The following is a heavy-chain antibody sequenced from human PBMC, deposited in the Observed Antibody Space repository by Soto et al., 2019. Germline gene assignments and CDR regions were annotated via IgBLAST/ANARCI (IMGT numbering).Heavy chain of an antibody. Sequence: LRLSCAASGFTFSSYGMHWVRQAPGKGLEWVAVIWYDGSNKYYADSVKGRFTISRDNSKNTLYLQMDSLRAEDTAVYYCARLQYYYYGMDVWGQGTTVTVSS. D-gene: IGHD4-4*01. CDR1: GFTFSSYG. CDR2: IWYDGSNK. V-gene: IGHV3-33*01. CDR3: ARLQYYYYGMDV. J-gene: IGHJ6*02.